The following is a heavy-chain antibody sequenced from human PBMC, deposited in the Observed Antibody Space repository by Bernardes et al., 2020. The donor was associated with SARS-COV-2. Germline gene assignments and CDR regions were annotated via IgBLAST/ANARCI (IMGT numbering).Heavy chain of an antibody. CDR2: IYYSGST. CDR3: ARAPLKIFGVVQTFDY. CDR1: GGPISSGGYY. D-gene: IGHD3-3*01. V-gene: IGHV4-31*03. J-gene: IGHJ4*02. Sequence: SEPLSLMCTVSGGPISSGGYYWSWIRQHPGKGLEWIGYIYYSGSTYYNPSLKSRVTISVDTSKNQFSLKLSSVTAADTAVYYCARAPLKIFGVVQTFDYWGQGTLVTVSS.